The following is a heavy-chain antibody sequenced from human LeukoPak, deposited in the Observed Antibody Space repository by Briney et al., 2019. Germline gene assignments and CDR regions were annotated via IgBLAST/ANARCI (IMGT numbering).Heavy chain of an antibody. CDR3: ARGSYYYDSSGYYYGQFDY. V-gene: IGHV1-69*13. CDR2: IIPIFGTA. J-gene: IGHJ4*02. D-gene: IGHD3-22*01. CDR1: GGTFSSYA. Sequence: SVKVSCKASGGTFSSYAISWVRQAPGQGLEWMGGIIPIFGTANYAQKFQGRVTITADESTSTAYMELSSLRSEDTAVYYCARGSYYYDSSGYYYGQFDYWGQGTLVTVSS.